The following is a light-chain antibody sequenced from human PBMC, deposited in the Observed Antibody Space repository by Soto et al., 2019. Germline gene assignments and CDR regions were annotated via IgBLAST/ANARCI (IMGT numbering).Light chain of an antibody. CDR3: QKYTNVPA. CDR1: KAFSIY. V-gene: IGKV1-27*01. CDR2: AAS. Sequence: DIQMTNLPSPFLPLEEAEAPIPARRIKAFSIYLAWYQQIPGKVPKLLISAASTLQSGVPSRFSGSGSGTDFTLTISSLQPEDVATYYCQKYTNVPAFGGGTKVEIK. J-gene: IGKJ4*01.